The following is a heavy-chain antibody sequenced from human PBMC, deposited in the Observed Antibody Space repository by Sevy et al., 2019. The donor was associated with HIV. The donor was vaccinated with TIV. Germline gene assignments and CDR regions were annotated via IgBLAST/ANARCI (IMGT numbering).Heavy chain of an antibody. CDR1: GYIFSNYN. CDR2: ISADNGNT. V-gene: IGHV1-18*04. Sequence: ASVKVSCKASGYIFSNYNINWVRQAPGQGLEWMGWISADNGNTDYAQKVQGRVTMTTDTSTNTAYMELRSLRSDDTAVYSCARVSCGGDCYNAFDIWGQGTMVTVSS. D-gene: IGHD2-21*02. J-gene: IGHJ3*02. CDR3: ARVSCGGDCYNAFDI.